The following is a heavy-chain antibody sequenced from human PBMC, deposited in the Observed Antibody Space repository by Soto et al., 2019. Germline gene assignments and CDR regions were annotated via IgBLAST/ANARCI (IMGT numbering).Heavy chain of an antibody. CDR2: ISGSGGST. V-gene: IGHV3-23*01. CDR3: AKVQNDFWSGYWVGYYFDY. CDR1: GFTFSSYA. D-gene: IGHD3-3*01. Sequence: EVQLLESGGGLVQPGGSLRLSCAASGFTFSSYAMRWVRQAPGKGLEWVSAISGSGGSTYYADSVKGRFTISRDNSKNTLYLQMNSLRAEDTAVYYCAKVQNDFWSGYWVGYYFDYWGQGTLVTVSS. J-gene: IGHJ4*02.